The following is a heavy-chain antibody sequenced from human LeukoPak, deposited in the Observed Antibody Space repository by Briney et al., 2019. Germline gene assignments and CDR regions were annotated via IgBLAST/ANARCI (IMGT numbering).Heavy chain of an antibody. CDR2: IYSGGST. Sequence: PGGSLRLSCAASGFTVSSNYMSWVRQAPGKGLEWVSVIYSGGSTYYADSVKGRFTISRDNSKNTLYLQMNSLRAEDTAVYYCARDGRYDIRSEGADYWGQGTLVTVSS. D-gene: IGHD3-3*01. J-gene: IGHJ4*02. CDR3: ARDGRYDIRSEGADY. CDR1: GFTVSSNY. V-gene: IGHV3-66*01.